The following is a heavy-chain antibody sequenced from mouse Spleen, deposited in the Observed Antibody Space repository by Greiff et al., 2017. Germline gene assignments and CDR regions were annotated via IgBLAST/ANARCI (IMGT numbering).Heavy chain of an antibody. CDR2: ISSGSSTI. V-gene: IGHV5-17*02. D-gene: IGHD1-1*01. J-gene: IGHJ1*01. Sequence: EVKLMESGGGLVQPGGSRKLSCAASGFTFSSFGMHWVRQAPEKGLEWVAYISSGSSTIYYADTVKGRFTISRDNPKNTLFLQMTSLRSEDTAMYYCARSHGSSYLYWYFDVWGAGTTVTVSS. CDR1: GFTFSSFG. CDR3: ARSHGSSYLYWYFDV.